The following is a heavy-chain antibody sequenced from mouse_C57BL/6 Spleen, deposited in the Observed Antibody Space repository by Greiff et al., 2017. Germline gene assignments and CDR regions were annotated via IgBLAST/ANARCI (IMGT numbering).Heavy chain of an antibody. V-gene: IGHV1-61*01. CDR1: GYTFTSYW. Sequence: QVQLQQPGAELVRPGSSVKLSCKASGYTFTSYWMDWVKQRPGQGLEWIGNIYPSDSETHYNQKFKDKATLTVDKSSSTAYMQLSSLTSEDSAVYYCALTTVVARHWYFDVWGTGTTVTVSS. CDR2: IYPSDSET. J-gene: IGHJ1*03. D-gene: IGHD1-1*01. CDR3: ALTTVVARHWYFDV.